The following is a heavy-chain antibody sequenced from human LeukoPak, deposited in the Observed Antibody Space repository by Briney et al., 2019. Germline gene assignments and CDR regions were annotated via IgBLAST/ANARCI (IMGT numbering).Heavy chain of an antibody. D-gene: IGHD2-15*01. J-gene: IGHJ4*02. CDR2: INHSGST. Sequence: SETLSLTCAVYGGSFSGYYWSWIRQPPGKGLEWIGEINHSGSTNYNPSLKSRVTISVDTSKNQFSLKLSSVTAADTAVYYCARGRGRYCSGGSCYSGSRFDYWGQGTLVTVSS. CDR3: ARGRGRYCSGGSCYSGSRFDY. V-gene: IGHV4-34*01. CDR1: GGSFSGYY.